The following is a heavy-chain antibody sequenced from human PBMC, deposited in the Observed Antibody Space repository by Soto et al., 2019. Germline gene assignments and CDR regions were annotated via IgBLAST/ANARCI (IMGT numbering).Heavy chain of an antibody. CDR2: IGTSGDIK. CDR1: GFTFSSFA. J-gene: IGHJ5*02. Sequence: PGGSLRLSCAASGFTFSSFAMNWVRQAPGKGLDWVSYIGTSGDIKYYADSVKGRFTISRDNAKNSLYLQMNSLRAEDTAVYYCARDSLPFASFFDPWGQGTLVTVSS. CDR3: ARDSLPFASFFDP. V-gene: IGHV3-48*04. D-gene: IGHD2-2*01.